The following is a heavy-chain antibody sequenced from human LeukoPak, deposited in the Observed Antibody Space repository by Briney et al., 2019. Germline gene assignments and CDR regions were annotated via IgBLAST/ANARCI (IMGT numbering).Heavy chain of an antibody. Sequence: GGSLRLSCAASGFTFSSYEMNWVRQAPGKGLEWVSSISSSSSYIYYAASVKGRFTISRDNAKNSLYLQMNRLRAEDTAVYYCARERQLERLAFGKEGSAFDHWGQGTLVTVSS. D-gene: IGHD1-1*01. V-gene: IGHV3-21*01. CDR3: ARERQLERLAFGKEGSAFDH. CDR2: ISSSSSYI. J-gene: IGHJ4*02. CDR1: GFTFSSYE.